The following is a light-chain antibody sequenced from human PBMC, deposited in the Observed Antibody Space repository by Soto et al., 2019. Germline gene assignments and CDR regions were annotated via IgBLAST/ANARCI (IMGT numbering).Light chain of an antibody. CDR2: DAS. J-gene: IGKJ5*01. CDR1: QSVSSY. V-gene: IGKV3-11*01. Sequence: EIVLTQSPATLSLSPGERATLSCRASQSVSSYLAWYQQKPGQASRLLIYDASNRATGIPARFSGSGSGTDFTLTISSLEPEDFAVYYCHHRSNRPLITFGQGTRLQIK. CDR3: HHRSNRPLIT.